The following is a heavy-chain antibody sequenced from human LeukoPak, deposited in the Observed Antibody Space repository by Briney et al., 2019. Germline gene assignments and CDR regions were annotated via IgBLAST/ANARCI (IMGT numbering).Heavy chain of an antibody. CDR1: GGSISSADYF. Sequence: SETLSLTCTVSGGSISSADYFWSWIRQPPGKGLEWLGHIYYRGSTHYSPSLKSRLTISVDTSKNQFSLKLSSVTVADTAVYFCARDLHGSGPYRYFDYWGQGALVTVSS. CDR3: ARDLHGSGPYRYFDY. CDR2: IYYRGST. D-gene: IGHD3-10*01. J-gene: IGHJ4*02. V-gene: IGHV4-30-4*01.